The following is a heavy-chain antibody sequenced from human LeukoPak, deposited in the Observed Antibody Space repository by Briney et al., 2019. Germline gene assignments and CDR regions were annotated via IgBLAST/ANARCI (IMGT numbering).Heavy chain of an antibody. CDR1: GGTFSSYA. CDR3: ARGIAARPPQNFYMDI. V-gene: IGHV1-69*05. Sequence: ASVKVSCKASGGTFSSYAISWVRQAPGQRLEWMGRIVPIFGITNYAQKFQGRITITTDESASTTYMELSSLGSEDTAVYYCARGIAARPPQNFYMDIWGKGTTVTVSS. J-gene: IGHJ6*03. D-gene: IGHD6-6*01. CDR2: IVPIFGIT.